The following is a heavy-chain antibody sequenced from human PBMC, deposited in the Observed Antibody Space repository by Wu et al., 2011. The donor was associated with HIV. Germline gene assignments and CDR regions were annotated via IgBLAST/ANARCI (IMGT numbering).Heavy chain of an antibody. CDR1: GYTFTSYG. CDR3: ARVLYYDSSGLVYAFDI. V-gene: IGHV1-18*01. J-gene: IGHJ3*02. CDR2: ISTYNGKT. Sequence: QVQLVQSGAEVKKPGASVKVSCKASGYTFTSYGISWVRQAPGQGLEWIAWISTYNGKTNYAQKVQGRVTMTRNTSISTAYMELSSLRSEDTAVYYCARVLYYDSSGLVYAFDIWGQGTMVTVSS. D-gene: IGHD3-22*01.